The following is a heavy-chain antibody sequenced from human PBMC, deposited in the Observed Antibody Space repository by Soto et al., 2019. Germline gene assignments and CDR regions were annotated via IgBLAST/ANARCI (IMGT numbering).Heavy chain of an antibody. CDR2: IDWDDDK. J-gene: IGHJ6*02. Sequence: GSGPTLVNPTQTLTLTCTFSGFSLSTSGMCVSWIRQPPGKALEWLALIDWDDDKYYSTSLKTRLTISKDTSKNQVVLTMTNMDPVDTATYYCARTTSVIVAAGPRKLDYYGMDVWGQGTTVTVSS. D-gene: IGHD6-13*01. CDR3: ARTTSVIVAAGPRKLDYYGMDV. CDR1: GFSLSTSGMC. V-gene: IGHV2-70*01.